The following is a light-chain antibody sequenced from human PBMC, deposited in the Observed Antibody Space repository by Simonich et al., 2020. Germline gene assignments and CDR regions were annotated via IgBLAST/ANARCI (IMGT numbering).Light chain of an antibody. CDR3: CSYAGSSFWV. CDR2: EGS. CDR1: SSDVGCYNL. V-gene: IGLV2-23*01. J-gene: IGLJ3*02. Sequence: QSALTQPASVSGAPGQSITISCTGTSSDVGCYNLVSWYQQHPGKAPKLMLYEGSKRPSGVSNLFAGAKSGNTASLTISGLQAEDEADYYCCSYAGSSFWVFGGGTKLTVL.